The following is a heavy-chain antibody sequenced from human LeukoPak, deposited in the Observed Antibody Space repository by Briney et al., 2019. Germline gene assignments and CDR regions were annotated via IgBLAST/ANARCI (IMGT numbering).Heavy chain of an antibody. V-gene: IGHV3-74*01. CDR3: AKVDIAAGSDY. Sequence: GGSLRLSCAASGFIFSGYWMHWVRQTPGKGLVWVSRINSDGSRTIYADSVKGLFTISRDNAKNTLYLQMNSLRAEDTAVYYCAKVDIAAGSDYWGQGTLVTVSS. J-gene: IGHJ4*02. CDR2: INSDGSRT. CDR1: GFIFSGYW. D-gene: IGHD6-13*01.